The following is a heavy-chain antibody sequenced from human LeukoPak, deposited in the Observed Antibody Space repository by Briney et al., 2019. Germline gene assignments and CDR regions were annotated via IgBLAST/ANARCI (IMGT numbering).Heavy chain of an antibody. D-gene: IGHD3-3*01. CDR2: IYYSGST. V-gene: IGHV4-61*01. Sequence: SETLSLTCTVSGGSVSSGSYYWSWIRQPPGKGLEWIGYIYYSGSTNYNPSLKSRVTISVDTSKNQFSLKLSSVTAADTAVYYCARLGSYYDFWSGYYILSYFDYWGQGTLVTVSS. J-gene: IGHJ4*02. CDR1: GGSVSSGSYY. CDR3: ARLGSYYDFWSGYYILSYFDY.